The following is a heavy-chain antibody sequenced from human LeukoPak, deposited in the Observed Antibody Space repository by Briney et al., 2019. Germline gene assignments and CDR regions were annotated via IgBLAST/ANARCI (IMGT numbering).Heavy chain of an antibody. CDR1: GFTFSDYY. Sequence: PGGSLRLSCAASGFTFSDYYMSWIRQAPGKGLEWVSYISSSGSTIYYADSVKGRFTISRDNAKNSVYLQMTSLRAEDTALYYCAKDATAVPGTVYMDVWGKGTTVTISS. V-gene: IGHV3-11*04. J-gene: IGHJ6*03. D-gene: IGHD6-13*01. CDR3: AKDATAVPGTVYMDV. CDR2: ISSSGSTI.